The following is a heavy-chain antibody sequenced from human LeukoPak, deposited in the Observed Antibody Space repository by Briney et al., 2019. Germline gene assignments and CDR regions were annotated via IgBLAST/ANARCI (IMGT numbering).Heavy chain of an antibody. D-gene: IGHD4-17*01. J-gene: IGHJ6*03. Sequence: SVKVSCKASGGTFSSYAISWVRQAPGQGLEWMGGIIPIFGTASYAQKFQDRVTITADESTSTAYMELSSLRSEDTAVYYCAREARLRAMNFYYYMDVWGKGTTVTVSS. CDR3: AREARLRAMNFYYYMDV. CDR1: GGTFSSYA. CDR2: IIPIFGTA. V-gene: IGHV1-69*13.